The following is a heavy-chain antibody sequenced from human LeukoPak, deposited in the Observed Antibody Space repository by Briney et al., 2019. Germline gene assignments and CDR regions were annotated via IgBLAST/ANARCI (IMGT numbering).Heavy chain of an antibody. CDR2: IYSGGDT. CDR1: GFTVSHNY. V-gene: IGHV3-53*01. D-gene: IGHD2-2*01. CDR3: ARSPPASPFDY. J-gene: IGHJ4*02. Sequence: PGGSLRLSCAASGFTVSHNYMSWVRQAPGKGLEWVSVIYSGGDTYYADSVKGRFTISRDISKNTLYLQINSLRAEDTAFYYCARSPPASPFDYWGQGTLVTVSS.